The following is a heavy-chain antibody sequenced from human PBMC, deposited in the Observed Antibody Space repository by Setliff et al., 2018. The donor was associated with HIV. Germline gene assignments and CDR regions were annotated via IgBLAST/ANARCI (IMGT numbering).Heavy chain of an antibody. CDR1: GYTFSEYA. V-gene: IGHV1-3*04. CDR2: IDTDNGYR. CDR3: ARWCAAAGCYPAIYHFDS. Sequence: ASVKVSCKASGYTFSEYAIHWVRQAPGQRLEWTGRIDTDNGYRRYSPKLQGRVTITKDTSANTAYMELRGLRSEDTAVYYCARWCAAAGCYPAIYHFDSWGQGTLVTVSS. D-gene: IGHD2-2*01. J-gene: IGHJ4*02.